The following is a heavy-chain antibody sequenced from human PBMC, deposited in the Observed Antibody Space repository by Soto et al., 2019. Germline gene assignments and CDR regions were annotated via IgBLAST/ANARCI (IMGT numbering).Heavy chain of an antibody. V-gene: IGHV3-33*01. Sequence: GGSLRLSCAASGFTFSSYGMHWVRQAPGKGLEWVAVIWYDGSNKYYADSVKGRFTISRDNSKNTLYLQMNSLRAEDTAVYYCARNRLYKNSGSYRTSYYFDYWGQGTLVTVSS. CDR2: IWYDGSNK. CDR3: ARNRLYKNSGSYRTSYYFDY. D-gene: IGHD1-26*01. J-gene: IGHJ4*02. CDR1: GFTFSSYG.